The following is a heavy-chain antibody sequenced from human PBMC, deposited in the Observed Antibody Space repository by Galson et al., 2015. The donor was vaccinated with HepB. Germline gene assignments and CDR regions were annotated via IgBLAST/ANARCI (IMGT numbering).Heavy chain of an antibody. Sequence: SVKVSCKASGYTFNDNYIHWVRQAPGQGLEWMGWINPNSGATKFAEKFQGRVTMTEDRSISTVYMDLSRLTSDDTAVYYCARDRLAGDYELLFDYWGQGALVTVSS. CDR2: INPNSGAT. CDR1: GYTFNDNY. CDR3: ARDRLAGDYELLFDY. V-gene: IGHV1-2*02. J-gene: IGHJ4*02. D-gene: IGHD4-17*01.